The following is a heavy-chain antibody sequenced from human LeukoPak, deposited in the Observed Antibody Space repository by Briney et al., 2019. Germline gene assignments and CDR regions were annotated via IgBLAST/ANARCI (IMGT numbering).Heavy chain of an antibody. J-gene: IGHJ4*02. CDR2: SNIDGRTT. D-gene: IGHD3-22*01. V-gene: IGHV3-74*01. CDR1: GFTFSTYW. CDR3: ARIEDRGAAFDS. Sequence: SGGPLRLSCAASGFTFSTYWMHWVRQAPGEGLVWVSRSNIDGRTTSYADSVKGRFTISRDNAKNMLYLQMNSLRAEDTAVYYCARIEDRGAAFDSWGQGTLVTVSS.